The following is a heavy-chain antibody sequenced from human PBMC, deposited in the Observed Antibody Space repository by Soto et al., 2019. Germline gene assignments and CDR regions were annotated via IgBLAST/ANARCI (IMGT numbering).Heavy chain of an antibody. CDR1: GFTFRSFT. CDR3: TRDASRDSSARGWFDP. D-gene: IGHD6-13*01. V-gene: IGHV3-21*01. CDR2: ISSSSAYI. J-gene: IGHJ5*02. Sequence: GSLRLSCAASGFTFRSFTMNWVRQAPGKGLEWVSTISSSSAYIYYTDALRGRFTISRDNAKNSLHLQMNSLRAEDTAVYYCTRDASRDSSARGWFDPWGPGTLVTVS.